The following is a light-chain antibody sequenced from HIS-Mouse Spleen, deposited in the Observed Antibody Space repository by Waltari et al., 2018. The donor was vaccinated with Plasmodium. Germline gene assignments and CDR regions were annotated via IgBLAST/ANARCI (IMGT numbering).Light chain of an antibody. CDR2: EDS. CDR1: ALPKKY. CDR3: YSTDSSGNHRV. V-gene: IGLV3-10*01. Sequence: SYELTQPPSVSVSPGQTARITCSGDALPKKYAYWYQQKSGQAPVLVIYEDSKRPSGIPERFSGSSSETMATLTISGAQVEDEADYYGYSTDSSGNHRVFGGGTKLTVL. J-gene: IGLJ3*02.